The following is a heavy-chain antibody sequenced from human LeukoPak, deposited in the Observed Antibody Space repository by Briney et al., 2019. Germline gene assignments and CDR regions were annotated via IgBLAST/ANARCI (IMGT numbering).Heavy chain of an antibody. CDR1: EFTFSNFW. J-gene: IGHJ4*02. V-gene: IGHV3-74*01. D-gene: IGHD1-26*01. CDR3: ASGPWELDY. Sequence: PGGSLRLSCAASEFTFSNFWMYWVRQAPGKGLVWVSRINSDGSNTNYADSVKGRFTIARDNAKNTLFLQMNSLRAEDTAVYYCASGPWELDYWGQGTLVTVSS. CDR2: INSDGSNT.